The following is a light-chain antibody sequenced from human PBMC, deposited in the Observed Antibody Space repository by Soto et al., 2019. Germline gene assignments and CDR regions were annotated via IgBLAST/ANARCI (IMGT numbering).Light chain of an antibody. CDR2: DVT. Sequence: QSVLTQSPSASGSPGQSVTISCTGTSSDIGGYNSVSWYQQHPGKAPKVMIYDVTKRPSGVPDRFSGSKSGNTASLTVSALQAEDEADYYCSSYTDRKHLVFGTGTNSPS. CDR1: SSDIGGYNS. CDR3: SSYTDRKHLV. J-gene: IGLJ1*01. V-gene: IGLV2-8*01.